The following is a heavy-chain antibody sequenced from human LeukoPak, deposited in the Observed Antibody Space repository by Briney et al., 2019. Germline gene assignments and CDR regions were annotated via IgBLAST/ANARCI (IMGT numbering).Heavy chain of an antibody. V-gene: IGHV3-7*01. CDR3: ARLDEAFDN. D-gene: IGHD5-24*01. CDR1: GFSFSRYW. J-gene: IGHJ4*02. Sequence: QSGGFLRLSCTASGFSFSRYWLSWVRQAPGKGLEWVANIKFDGNEKYYVDSVKGRFTISRDNAKNSLYLQMNSLRAEDTAIYYCARLDEAFDNWGQGTLVTVSS. CDR2: IKFDGNEK.